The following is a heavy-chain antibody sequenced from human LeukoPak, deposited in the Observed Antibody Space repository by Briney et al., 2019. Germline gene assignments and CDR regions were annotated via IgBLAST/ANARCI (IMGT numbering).Heavy chain of an antibody. CDR1: QFTFSTYR. D-gene: IGHD4-17*01. CDR3: ARNGTVTTRRYYYYYYMDV. CDR2: IKPDGSEK. Sequence: GGSLRLSCVASQFTFSTYRMSWVRQAPGKGLEWVANIKPDGSEKYYVDSVKGRFTISRDNAKNSLYLQMNSLRAEDTAVYYCARNGTVTTRRYYYYYYMDVWGKGTTVTVSS. V-gene: IGHV3-7*01. J-gene: IGHJ6*03.